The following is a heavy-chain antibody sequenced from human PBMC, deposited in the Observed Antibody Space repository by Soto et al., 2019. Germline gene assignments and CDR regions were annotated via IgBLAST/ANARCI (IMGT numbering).Heavy chain of an antibody. J-gene: IGHJ4*02. CDR1: GFTFSTYA. CDR2: ISAGGGKT. V-gene: IGHV3-23*04. Sequence: EVQLVESGGGLVQPGGSLRLSCAASGFTFSTYAMGWARQAPGKGLEWVSSISAGGGKTYYADSVKGRFTISRDNSKQPLYVLVSSLRAEGTARSSCARGRDCDICGYGGCWGQGTRVSVSS. CDR3: ARGRDCDICGYGGC. D-gene: IGHD3-22*01.